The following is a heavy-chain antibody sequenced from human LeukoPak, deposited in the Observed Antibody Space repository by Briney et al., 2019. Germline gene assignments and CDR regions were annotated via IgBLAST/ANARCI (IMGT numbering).Heavy chain of an antibody. Sequence: SETLSLTCTVSGGSISSRNDYWGWIRKPPGKGLEGIGSMYYSVSTYYNPSLKSRVTISVDTSKNQFSLKLTSVTAADTAIYYCARQKRVAATKMSWFDPWGQGTLVTVSS. CDR1: GGSISSRNDY. J-gene: IGHJ5*02. D-gene: IGHD1-26*01. CDR3: ARQKRVAATKMSWFDP. V-gene: IGHV4-39*01. CDR2: MYYSVST.